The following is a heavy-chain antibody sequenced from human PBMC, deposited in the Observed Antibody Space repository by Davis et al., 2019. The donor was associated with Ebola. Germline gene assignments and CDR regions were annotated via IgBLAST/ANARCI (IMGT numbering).Heavy chain of an antibody. V-gene: IGHV1-8*02. J-gene: IGHJ6*02. CDR2: MNPNSGNT. CDR3: ARWARLYYYYGMDV. D-gene: IGHD6-6*01. CDR1: GYTFTSYG. Sequence: ASVKVSCKASGYTFTSYGINWVRQATGQGLEWMGWMNPNSGNTGYAQKFQGRVTMTRNTSISTAYMELSSLRSEDTAVYYCARWARLYYYYGMDVWGQGTTVTVSS.